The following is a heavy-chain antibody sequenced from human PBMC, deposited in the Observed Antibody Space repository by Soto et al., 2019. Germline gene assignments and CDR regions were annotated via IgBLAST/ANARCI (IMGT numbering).Heavy chain of an antibody. CDR3: ARDGLSGWSYYYYYGMDV. V-gene: IGHV1-18*01. CDR2: ISAYNGNT. Sequence: QVQLVQSGAEVKKPGASVKVSCKASGYTFTSYGISWVRQAPGQGLEWMGWISAYNGNTNYAQKLRGRVPVTTDTSTSTAYMELRSRRSDDTAVYYCARDGLSGWSYYYYYGMDVWGQGTTVTVSS. D-gene: IGHD6-19*01. CDR1: GYTFTSYG. J-gene: IGHJ6*02.